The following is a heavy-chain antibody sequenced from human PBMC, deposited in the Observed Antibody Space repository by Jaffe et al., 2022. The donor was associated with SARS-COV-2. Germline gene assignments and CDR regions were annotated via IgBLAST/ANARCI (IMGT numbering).Heavy chain of an antibody. D-gene: IGHD2-15*01. Sequence: QVQLVESGGGVVQPGRSLRLSCAASGFTFSSYGMHWVRQAPGKGLEWVAVIWYDGSNKYYADSVKGRFTISRDNSKNTLYLQMNSLRAEDTAVYYCARDGAYCSGGSCYPNFDYWGQGTLVTVSS. V-gene: IGHV3-33*01. J-gene: IGHJ4*02. CDR1: GFTFSSYG. CDR3: ARDGAYCSGGSCYPNFDY. CDR2: IWYDGSNK.